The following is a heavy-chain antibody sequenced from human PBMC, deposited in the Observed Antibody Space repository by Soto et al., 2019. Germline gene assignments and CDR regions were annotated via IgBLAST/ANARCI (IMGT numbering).Heavy chain of an antibody. V-gene: IGHV3-21*01. CDR2: ITISGNYI. CDR1: GFAFQTYT. D-gene: IGHD2-8*01. CDR3: AKVGVLRTNFRWFDL. Sequence: EGQLVESGGGLVKPGGSLRLSCAASGFAFQTYTMEWRWHPPGKGLEWVSSITISGNYIYYADSVKGRFTISRDNGRNAVALQMNSLRAEDTAVYYCAKVGVLRTNFRWFDLWGQGTLVTVSA. J-gene: IGHJ5*02.